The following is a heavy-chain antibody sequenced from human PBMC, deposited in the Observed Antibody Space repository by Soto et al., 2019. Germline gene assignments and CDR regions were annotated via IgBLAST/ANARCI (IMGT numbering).Heavy chain of an antibody. Sequence: ASVKVSCKVSGYTLTELSMHWVRQAPGKGLEWMGGFGPEDGETIYAQKFQGRVTMTEDTSTDTAYMELSSLRSEDTAVYYCATDRRIAAAGSLKYYYYGMDVWGQGTTVTVSS. V-gene: IGHV1-24*01. CDR3: ATDRRIAAAGSLKYYYYGMDV. J-gene: IGHJ6*02. D-gene: IGHD6-13*01. CDR2: FGPEDGET. CDR1: GYTLTELS.